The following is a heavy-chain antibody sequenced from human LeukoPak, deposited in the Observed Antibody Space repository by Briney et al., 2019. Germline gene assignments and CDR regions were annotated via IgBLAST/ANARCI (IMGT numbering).Heavy chain of an antibody. D-gene: IGHD6-19*01. CDR3: AREVWDMAVAGYYYYGMDV. Sequence: GASVKVSCKASGYTFTGYYMHWVRQAPGQGLEWMGWINPNSGGTNYAQKFQGWVTMTRDTSISTAYMELSRLRSDDTAVYYCAREVWDMAVAGYYYYGMDVWGQGTTVTVSS. CDR1: GYTFTGYY. CDR2: INPNSGGT. J-gene: IGHJ6*02. V-gene: IGHV1-2*04.